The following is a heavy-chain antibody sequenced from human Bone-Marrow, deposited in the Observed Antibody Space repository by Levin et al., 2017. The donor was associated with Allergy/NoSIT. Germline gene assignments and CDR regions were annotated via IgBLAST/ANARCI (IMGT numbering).Heavy chain of an antibody. CDR2: IWSDGSKK. Sequence: GGSLRLSCAASGFSFNTYGIHWVRQAPGKGLEWVALIWSDGSKKYYADSVKGRFTISRDNSKNTVYLEMNSLRAEDTAVNYCVRGKGGLDYWGQGTLVTVSS. CDR1: GFSFNTYG. D-gene: IGHD3-16*01. CDR3: VRGKGGLDY. J-gene: IGHJ4*02. V-gene: IGHV3-33*01.